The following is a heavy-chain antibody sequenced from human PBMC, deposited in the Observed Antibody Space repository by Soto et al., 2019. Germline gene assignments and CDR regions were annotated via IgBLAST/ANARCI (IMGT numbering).Heavy chain of an antibody. CDR2: IYHSGST. CDR3: ASLYSGYGFGY. D-gene: IGHD5-12*01. J-gene: IGHJ4*02. V-gene: IGHV4-30-2*01. CDR1: GGSISSGGYS. Sequence: QLQLQESGSGLVKPSQTLSLTCAVSGGSISSGGYSWSWIRQPPGKGLEWIGYIYHSGSTYYNPSLKSRVTISVDRSKNQFSLKLSSVPAADTAVYYCASLYSGYGFGYWGQGTLVTVSS.